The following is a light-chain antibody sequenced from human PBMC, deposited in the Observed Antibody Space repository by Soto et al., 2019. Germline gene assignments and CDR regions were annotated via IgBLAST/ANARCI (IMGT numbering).Light chain of an antibody. CDR2: LNSDGIH. CDR1: SDYSTYA. V-gene: IGLV4-69*01. J-gene: IGLJ2*01. Sequence: QPVLTQSPSASASLGASVKLTCTLSSDYSTYAVEWHQQQPEKGPRYLMRLNSDGIHSKGDGIPDRFSGSSSGAARYLTISSLQSEDGADYYCQTWGTGIRVVFGGGTKLTVL. CDR3: QTWGTGIRVV.